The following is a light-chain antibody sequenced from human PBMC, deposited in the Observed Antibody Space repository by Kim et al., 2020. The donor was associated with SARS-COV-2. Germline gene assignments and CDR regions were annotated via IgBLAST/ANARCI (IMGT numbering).Light chain of an antibody. CDR2: AAS. CDR1: QSITSY. J-gene: IGKJ2*01. Sequence: PSPSSLSASVGDRVTITCRASQSITSYLNWYQQTPGKAPKLLIYAASRLQSGVPSRFSGCGSGTDFTLTISSLQPDDFTTYYCQLSYSTLYTFAQGPKLEL. CDR3: QLSYSTLYT. V-gene: IGKV1-39*01.